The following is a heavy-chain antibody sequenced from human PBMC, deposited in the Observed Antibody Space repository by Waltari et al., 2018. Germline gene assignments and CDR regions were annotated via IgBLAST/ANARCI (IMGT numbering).Heavy chain of an antibody. D-gene: IGHD2-15*01. CDR2: IRKGGGNT. V-gene: IGHV3-23*01. Sequence: EVQLLESGGGLVQPGGSLRLSCAASGFSFSNYDMAWVRQAPGKWLEWVSGIRKGGGNTYYRDSGKGRFAISRDNSRNTLHLQMNGLRAEDTARYYCTSWRVVAGTGWFDSWGQGTLVTVSS. CDR3: TSWRVVAGTGWFDS. J-gene: IGHJ5*01. CDR1: GFSFSNYD.